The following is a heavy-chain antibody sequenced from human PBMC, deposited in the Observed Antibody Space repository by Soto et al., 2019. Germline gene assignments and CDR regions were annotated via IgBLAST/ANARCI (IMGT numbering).Heavy chain of an antibody. J-gene: IGHJ4*02. CDR3: ARDQSGQQLWSFDY. CDR2: INPNSGGT. Sequence: QVQLVQSGAEVKKPGASVKVSCKASGYTFTGYYMHWVRQAPGRGLEWMGWINPNSGGTNYAQKFQGWVTMTRDTSISTAYMELSRLRSDDTAVYYCARDQSGQQLWSFDYWGQGTLVTVSS. D-gene: IGHD5-18*01. V-gene: IGHV1-2*04. CDR1: GYTFTGYY.